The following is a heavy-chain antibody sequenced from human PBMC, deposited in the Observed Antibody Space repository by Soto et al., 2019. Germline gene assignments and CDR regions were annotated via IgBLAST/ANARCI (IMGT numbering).Heavy chain of an antibody. CDR3: ARGPYTYYYDSSGYYSDNWFDP. J-gene: IGHJ5*02. CDR1: GGSLSRYY. D-gene: IGHD3-22*01. V-gene: IGHV4-59*01. Sequence: AETLSLTCTASGGSLSRYYWSWIRQPPGKGLEWIGYIYYSGSTNYNPSLKSRVTMSVDTSKNQFSLKLSSVTAADTAVYYCARGPYTYYYDSSGYYSDNWFDPWGQGTLVTVSS. CDR2: IYYSGST.